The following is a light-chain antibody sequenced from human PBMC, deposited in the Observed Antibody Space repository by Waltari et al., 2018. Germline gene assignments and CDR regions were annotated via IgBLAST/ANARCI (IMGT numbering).Light chain of an antibody. CDR3: SSHTTSSTLV. Sequence: QSALTQPASASGSPGQPITISCTGSSDDGGRYKLGSWYQQHPGKVPKLLIFDVPDRPSGVSDRFSGSKSGNTASLTISGLQPEDEADYYCSSHTTSSTLVFGGGTRVTVL. V-gene: IGLV2-14*03. J-gene: IGLJ2*01. CDR1: SDDGGRYKL. CDR2: DVP.